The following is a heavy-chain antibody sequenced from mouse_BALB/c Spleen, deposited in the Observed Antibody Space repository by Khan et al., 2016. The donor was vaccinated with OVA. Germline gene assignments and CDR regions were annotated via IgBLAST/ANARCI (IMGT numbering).Heavy chain of an antibody. D-gene: IGHD2-4*01. J-gene: IGHJ3*01. CDR2: IDPSNSET. CDR1: GYIFTNYW. CDR3: GKHDYGGFTY. V-gene: IGHV1-74*04. Sequence: LQQSGPELVRPGASMKMSCKASGYIFTNYWMHWVKQRPGQGLEWIGMIDPSNSETRLNQKFKDKATLNVDKSSNTAYMQLSSLTSEDSAVYYCGKHDYGGFTYWGQGTLVTVSA.